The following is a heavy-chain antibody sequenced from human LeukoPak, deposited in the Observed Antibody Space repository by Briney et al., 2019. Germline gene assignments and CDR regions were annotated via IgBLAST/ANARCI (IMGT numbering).Heavy chain of an antibody. CDR1: GFTFKLYW. CDR3: VRGGPSTWS. Sequence: GGSLRLSCAVSGFTFKLYWMHWVRQAPGKGPVWVSRISDDGSDTTYADSVKGRFTISRDDTKNMLFLQMNSLRAEDTAVYYCVRGGPSTWSWGQGTLVTVSS. CDR2: ISDDGSDT. V-gene: IGHV3-74*01. D-gene: IGHD2-15*01. J-gene: IGHJ5*02.